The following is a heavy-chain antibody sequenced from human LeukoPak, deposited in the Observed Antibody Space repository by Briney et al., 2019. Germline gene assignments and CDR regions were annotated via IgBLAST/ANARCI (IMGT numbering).Heavy chain of an antibody. J-gene: IGHJ5*02. Sequence: ASVKVSCKASGYTFTGYYMHWVRQAPGQGLEWMGWINPNSGGTNYAQKFQGRVTMTRDTSISTAYMELSRLRSDDTAVYYCARSYYYDSSGLNWFDPWGQGTLVTVSS. D-gene: IGHD3-22*01. V-gene: IGHV1-2*02. CDR2: INPNSGGT. CDR1: GYTFTGYY. CDR3: ARSYYYDSSGLNWFDP.